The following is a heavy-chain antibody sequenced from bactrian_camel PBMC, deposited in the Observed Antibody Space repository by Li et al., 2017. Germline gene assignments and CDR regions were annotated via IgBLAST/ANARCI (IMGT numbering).Heavy chain of an antibody. CDR1: GFTFTSYT. J-gene: IGHJ6*01. D-gene: IGHD4*01. CDR2: IQGGGTT. CDR3: AAGATYSDYSMYPTDFDN. V-gene: IGHV3S31*01. Sequence: VQLVESGGGLVQPGGSLRLSCAASGFTFTSYTMTWVRQAPGKGLEWVSTIQGGGTTYYEDSVKDRFTISRDNAKNTLYLQMNSLKPEDTAMYYCAAGATYSDYSMYPTDFDNWGQGTQVTVS.